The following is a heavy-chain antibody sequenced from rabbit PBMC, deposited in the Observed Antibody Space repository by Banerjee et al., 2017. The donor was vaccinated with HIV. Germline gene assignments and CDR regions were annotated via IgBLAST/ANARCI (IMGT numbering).Heavy chain of an antibody. Sequence: LVQPEGSLTLTCTASGFSFSSSYCLCWVRQAPGKGLEWIACIYAGSSGSTYYATWAKGRFTISKTSSTTVTLQMTSLTAADTATYFCARDLAGVIGWNFNLWGPGTLVTVS. D-gene: IGHD4-1*01. CDR1: GFSFSSSYC. V-gene: IGHV1S45*01. CDR2: IYAGSSGST. CDR3: ARDLAGVIGWNFNL. J-gene: IGHJ4*01.